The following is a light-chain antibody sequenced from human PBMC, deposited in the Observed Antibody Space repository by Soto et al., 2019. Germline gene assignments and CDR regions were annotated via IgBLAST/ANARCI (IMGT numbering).Light chain of an antibody. Sequence: EIVLTPSPGTLSLSPGERATLSCRASQSVSNNFLAWYQHRPGQAPRLLIYGPSTRATGIPDRFSGSGSGTDFTLTISRLEPEDFAVYYCHQRQYWPPITFGQGTRLEIK. CDR1: QSVSNNF. J-gene: IGKJ5*01. CDR3: HQRQYWPPIT. V-gene: IGKV3D-20*02. CDR2: GPS.